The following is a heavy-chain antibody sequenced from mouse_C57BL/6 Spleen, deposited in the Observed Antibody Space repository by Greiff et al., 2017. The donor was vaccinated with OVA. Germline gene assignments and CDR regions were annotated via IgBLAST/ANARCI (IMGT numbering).Heavy chain of an antibody. CDR2: IHPHSGST. Sequence: VQLQQPGAELVKPGASVKLSCTASGYTFTSYWMHWVKQRPGQGLEWIGMIHPHSGSTNYNEKFKSKATLTVDKSSSTAYMQLSSLTSEDSAVYDCARGPLYYSNYEGYAMDYWGQGTSVTVSS. D-gene: IGHD2-5*01. CDR3: ARGPLYYSNYEGYAMDY. V-gene: IGHV1-64*01. CDR1: GYTFTSYW. J-gene: IGHJ4*01.